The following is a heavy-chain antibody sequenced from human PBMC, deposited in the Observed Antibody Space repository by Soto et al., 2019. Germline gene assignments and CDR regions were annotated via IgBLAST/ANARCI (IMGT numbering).Heavy chain of an antibody. J-gene: IGHJ4*02. CDR3: AEGGGRQPGLFDY. D-gene: IGHD3-16*01. CDR1: GVSISNYY. V-gene: IGHV4-59*01. CDR2: LYYSGST. Sequence: PSETLSLTCTVSGVSISNYYWSWIRQPPGKGLEWIGYLYYSGSTNYNPSLTSRVTISVDTSKNQFSLRLSSVTAADTAVYYCAEGGGRQPGLFDYWGLGTLVTVSS.